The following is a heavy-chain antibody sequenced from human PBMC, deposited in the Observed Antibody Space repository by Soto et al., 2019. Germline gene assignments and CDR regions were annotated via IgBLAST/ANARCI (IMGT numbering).Heavy chain of an antibody. CDR1: GGTFSSYA. CDR3: ARERELLGNWFDP. D-gene: IGHD1-26*01. V-gene: IGHV1-69*13. Sequence: GASVKVSCKASGGTFSSYAISWVRQAPGQGLEWMGGIIPIFGTANYAQKFQGRVTITADESTSTAYMELSSLRSEDTAVYYCARERELLGNWFDPWGQGTLVTVSS. CDR2: IIPIFGTA. J-gene: IGHJ5*02.